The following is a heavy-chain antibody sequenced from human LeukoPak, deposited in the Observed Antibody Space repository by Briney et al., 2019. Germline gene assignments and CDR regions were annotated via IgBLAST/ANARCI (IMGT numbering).Heavy chain of an antibody. Sequence: ASVKVPFKATGYTFTCHHMHWVRQAPGQGLEWMGWINPNNGGTNYAQKFQGRVTMTRDTSISTAYMELSRLRSDDTAVYYCARAYGLYSRRYIEFDYWGQGTLVTVSS. D-gene: IGHD1-26*01. CDR3: ARAYGLYSRRYIEFDY. CDR1: GYTFTCHH. CDR2: INPNNGGT. J-gene: IGHJ4*02. V-gene: IGHV1-2*02.